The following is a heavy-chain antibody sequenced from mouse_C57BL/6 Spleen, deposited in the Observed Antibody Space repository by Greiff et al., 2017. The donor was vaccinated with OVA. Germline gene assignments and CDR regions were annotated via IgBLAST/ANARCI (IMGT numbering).Heavy chain of an antibody. V-gene: IGHV1-77*01. CDR3: ARLYSNYPGWFAY. CDR1: GYTFTDYY. CDR2: IGPGSGST. D-gene: IGHD2-5*01. Sequence: VQLQQSGAELVKPGASVKISCKASGYTFTDYYINWVKQRPGQGLEWIGKIGPGSGSTYYNEQFKGKATLTADKSSSTAYMQLSSLTSEDSAVYVCARLYSNYPGWFAYWGQGTLVTVSA. J-gene: IGHJ3*01.